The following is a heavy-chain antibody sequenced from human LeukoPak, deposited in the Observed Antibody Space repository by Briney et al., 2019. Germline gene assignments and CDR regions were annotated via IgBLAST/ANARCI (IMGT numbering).Heavy chain of an antibody. CDR2: IWYDGNNK. CDR3: AKDQTMLLVADAFDI. Sequence: PGGSLRLSCAASGFIFSSYGIHWVRQAPGKGLEWVAVIWYDGNNKYYADSVKGRFTISRDNSKNTLYLQMNILRAEDTAVYYCAKDQTMLLVADAFDIWGQGTMVTVSS. D-gene: IGHD2-15*01. V-gene: IGHV3-30*02. J-gene: IGHJ3*02. CDR1: GFIFSSYG.